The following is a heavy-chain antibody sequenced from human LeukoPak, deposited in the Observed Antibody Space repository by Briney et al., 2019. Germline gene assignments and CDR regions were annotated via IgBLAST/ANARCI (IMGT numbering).Heavy chain of an antibody. Sequence: SETLSLTCAVYGGSFIGYYWSWIRQPPGKRLEWIGEIDQSGSTNYNPSLKSRVTITIDTSKNQFSLKVNSVTAADTAVYYCAINDGSGSYYKSDYWGQGTLVTVSS. V-gene: IGHV4-34*01. D-gene: IGHD3-10*01. J-gene: IGHJ4*02. CDR1: GGSFIGYY. CDR2: IDQSGST. CDR3: AINDGSGSYYKSDY.